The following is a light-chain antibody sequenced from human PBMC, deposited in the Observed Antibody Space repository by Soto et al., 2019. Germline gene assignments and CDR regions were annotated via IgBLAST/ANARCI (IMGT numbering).Light chain of an antibody. V-gene: IGKV3-20*01. CDR1: QSVSRNY. J-gene: IGKJ3*01. CDR2: GSS. Sequence: EIVLTQSPGTLYLSTGERANLSCRASQSVSRNYLAWYQQKAGQAPRLLIYGSSSRATGIPDRFSGSGSGTDFTLAISRLEPEDFAVYFCQQYGSSPGLFTFGPGYK. CDR3: QQYGSSPGLFT.